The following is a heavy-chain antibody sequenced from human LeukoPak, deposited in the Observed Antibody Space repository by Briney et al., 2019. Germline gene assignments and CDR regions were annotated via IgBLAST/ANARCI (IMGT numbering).Heavy chain of an antibody. D-gene: IGHD2/OR15-2a*01. V-gene: IGHV3-30-3*01. CDR1: GFTFSSYA. Sequence: PGRSLRLSCAASGFTFSSYAMHWVRQAPGKGLEWVAVISYDGSNKYYADSVKGRFTISRDNSKNTLYPQMNSLRAEDTAVYYCARLTTFGAFDIWGQGTMVTVSS. J-gene: IGHJ3*02. CDR2: ISYDGSNK. CDR3: ARLTTFGAFDI.